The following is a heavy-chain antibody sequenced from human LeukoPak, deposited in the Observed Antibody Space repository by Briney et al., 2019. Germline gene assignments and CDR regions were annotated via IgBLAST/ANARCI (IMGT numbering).Heavy chain of an antibody. D-gene: IGHD1-26*01. J-gene: IGHJ4*02. V-gene: IGHV3-21*01. CDR2: ISSSSSYI. CDR3: ARDLTSGSYTFDY. Sequence: GGSLRLSCAASGFTFSSYSMNCVRQPPGKGLEWVSSISSSSSYIYYADSVKGRFTISRHSAKNSLYLQMNSLRAEDTAVYYCARDLTSGSYTFDYWGQGTLVTVSS. CDR1: GFTFSSYS.